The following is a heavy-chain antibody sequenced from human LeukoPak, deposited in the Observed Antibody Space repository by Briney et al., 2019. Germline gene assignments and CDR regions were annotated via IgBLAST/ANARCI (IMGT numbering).Heavy chain of an antibody. CDR3: ARHNREYASDSPLDY. V-gene: IGHV5-51*01. CDR1: GESFGTYW. D-gene: IGHD1-14*01. Sequence: GESLKISCEVSGESFGTYWVAWVRQMPGRGLEWMGVIYLIDSDTRYSPSFQGRVTISADKFISTAYLQWSSLKASDTAMYYCARHNREYASDSPLDYWGQGTLVTVSS. J-gene: IGHJ4*02. CDR2: IYLIDSDT.